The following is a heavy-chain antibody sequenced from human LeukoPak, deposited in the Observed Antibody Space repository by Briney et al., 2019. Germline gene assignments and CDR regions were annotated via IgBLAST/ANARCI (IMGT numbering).Heavy chain of an antibody. CDR3: ARDCSGASCYDY. D-gene: IGHD2-15*01. J-gene: IGHJ4*02. V-gene: IGHV4-61*08. Sequence: SETLSLTCTVSGGSISSGDYYWSWIRQPPGKGLEWIGYIYYSGSTNYNPSLKSRVTISVDTSRNQFSLKLSSETAADTAVYYCARDCSGASCYDYWGQGTLVTVSS. CDR1: GGSISSGDYY. CDR2: IYYSGST.